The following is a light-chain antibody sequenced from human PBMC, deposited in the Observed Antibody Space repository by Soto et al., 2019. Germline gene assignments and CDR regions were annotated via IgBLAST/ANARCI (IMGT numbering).Light chain of an antibody. CDR1: SSDVGGYNY. CDR3: SSYTSSNTLV. CDR2: DVS. J-gene: IGLJ2*01. V-gene: IGLV2-14*01. Sequence: QSALTQPASVSGSTGKSITISCTGTSSDVGGYNYVSWYQQHPGKAPKLMIYDVSNRPSGVSNRFSGSKSGNTASLTISGLQAEDEADYYCSSYTSSNTLVFGGGTKLTVL.